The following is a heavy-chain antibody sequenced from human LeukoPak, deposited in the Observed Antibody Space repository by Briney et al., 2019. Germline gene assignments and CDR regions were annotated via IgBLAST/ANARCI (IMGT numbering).Heavy chain of an antibody. V-gene: IGHV3-23*01. CDR2: VSGSGGNT. D-gene: IGHD6-19*01. J-gene: IGHJ4*02. CDR3: AKDRSSGWYTTFDY. Sequence: PGASLRLSCAASGFTFSSYAITWVRQAPGKGLEWVSAVSGSGGNTSYADSVKGRFTISRDNSKNTLYLQMNSLRAEDTAVYYCAKDRSSGWYTTFDYWGQGVLVTVSS. CDR1: GFTFSSYA.